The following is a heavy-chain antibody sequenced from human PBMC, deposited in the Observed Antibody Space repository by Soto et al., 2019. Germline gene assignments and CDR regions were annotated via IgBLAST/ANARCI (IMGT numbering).Heavy chain of an antibody. D-gene: IGHD6-6*01. V-gene: IGHV3-13*01. J-gene: IGHJ3*02. CDR1: GFTFSSYD. CDR3: ARGYSSSPFALEAFDI. Sequence: GGSLRLSCAASGFTFSSYDMHWVRQATGKGLEWVSAIGTAGDTYYPGSVKGRFTISRENAKNSLYLQMNSLRAEDTAVYYCARGYSSSPFALEAFDIWGQGTMVTVSS. CDR2: IGTAGDT.